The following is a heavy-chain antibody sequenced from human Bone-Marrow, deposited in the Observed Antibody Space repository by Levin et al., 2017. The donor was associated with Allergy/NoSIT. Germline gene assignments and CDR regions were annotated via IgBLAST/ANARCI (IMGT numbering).Heavy chain of an antibody. CDR2: IIPIFGTA. CDR3: ARLTGDPSGSFDY. CDR1: GGTFSSYA. Sequence: KISCKASGGTFSSYAISWVRQAPGQGLEWMGGIIPIFGTANYAQKFQGRVTITADESTSTAYMELSSLRSEDTAVYYCARLTGDPSGSFDYWGQGTLVTVSS. V-gene: IGHV1-69*01. D-gene: IGHD7-27*01. J-gene: IGHJ4*02.